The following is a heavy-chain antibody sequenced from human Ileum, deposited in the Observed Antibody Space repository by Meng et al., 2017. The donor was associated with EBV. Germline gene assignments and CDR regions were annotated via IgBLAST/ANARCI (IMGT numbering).Heavy chain of an antibody. CDR3: ASWRKYCSSTSCYGQFDY. J-gene: IGHJ4*02. CDR1: XGSISSSNW. D-gene: IGHD2-2*01. CDR2: IYHSGST. V-gene: IGHV4-4*02. Sequence: QVQLQESGPGLVKPSGTLSPTCAVXXGSISSSNWWSWVRQPPGKGLEWIGEIYHSGSTNYNPSLKSRVTISVDKSKNQFSLKLSSVTAADTAVYYCASWRKYCSSTSCYGQFDYWGQGTLVTVSS.